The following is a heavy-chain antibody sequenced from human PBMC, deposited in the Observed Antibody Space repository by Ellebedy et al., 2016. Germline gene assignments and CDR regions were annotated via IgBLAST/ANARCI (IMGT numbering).Heavy chain of an antibody. V-gene: IGHV7-4-1*02. J-gene: IGHJ4*02. D-gene: IGHD3-10*01. CDR2: INTNTGNP. CDR1: GYTFTGYA. Sequence: ASVKVSCKASGYTFTGYAMNWVRQAPGQGLEWMGWINTNTGNPTYAQGFTGRFVFSLDTSVSTAYLQISSLKAEDTAVYYCARGPPITMVRGVINPPGYYFDYWGQGTLVAVSS. CDR3: ARGPPITMVRGVINPPGYYFDY.